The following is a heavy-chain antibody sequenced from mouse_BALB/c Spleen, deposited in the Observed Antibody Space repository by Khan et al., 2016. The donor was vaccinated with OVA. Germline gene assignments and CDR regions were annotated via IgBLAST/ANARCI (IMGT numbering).Heavy chain of an antibody. CDR2: ISSDGDFT. CDR3: ARAPYANFVY. D-gene: IGHD2-1*01. V-gene: IGHV5-9-3*01. CDR1: GFTFSTYA. J-gene: IGHJ3*01. Sequence: EVELVESGGGLVKPGGSLKLSCAASGFTFSTYALSWVRQTPEKRLEWVATISSDGDFTYYPDNVTGRFTISRDNVKNILYLQMSSLRSEDTAMYYCARAPYANFVYWGQGTLVTVSA.